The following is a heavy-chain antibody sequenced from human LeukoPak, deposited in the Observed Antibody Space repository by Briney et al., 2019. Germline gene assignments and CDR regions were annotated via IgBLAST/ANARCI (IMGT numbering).Heavy chain of an antibody. CDR3: ARTKDTAMVPFDY. Sequence: GRSLRLPCAASGFTFSSYAMHWVRQAPGKGLEWVAVISYDGSNKYYADSVEGRFTISRDNSKNTLYLQMNSLRAEDTAVYYCARTKDTAMVPFDYWGQGTLVTVSS. V-gene: IGHV3-30*04. D-gene: IGHD5-18*01. CDR1: GFTFSSYA. J-gene: IGHJ4*02. CDR2: ISYDGSNK.